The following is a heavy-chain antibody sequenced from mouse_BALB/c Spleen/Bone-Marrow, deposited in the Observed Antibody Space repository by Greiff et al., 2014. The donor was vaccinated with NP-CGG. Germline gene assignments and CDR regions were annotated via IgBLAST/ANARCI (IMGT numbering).Heavy chain of an antibody. J-gene: IGHJ4*01. CDR3: TRYYGYYAMDY. Sequence: GSELVRPGASVKLSCKASGYTFTSYWMHWVKQRPGQGLEWIGNIYPGSGSTNYDEKFKSKATLTVDTSSSTAYMQLSSLTSEDSAVYYSTRYYGYYAMDYWGQGTSVTVSS. CDR2: IYPGSGST. CDR1: GYTFTSYW. V-gene: IGHV1S22*01. D-gene: IGHD1-2*01.